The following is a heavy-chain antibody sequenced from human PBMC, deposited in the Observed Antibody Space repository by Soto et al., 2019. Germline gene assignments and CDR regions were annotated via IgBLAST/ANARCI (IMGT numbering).Heavy chain of an antibody. CDR1: GGTFSSYA. V-gene: IGHV1-69*06. CDR2: IIPVFRRV. D-gene: IGHD3-10*01. CDR3: VRREFAKRPAQETYYYYGTDV. J-gene: IGHJ6*02. Sequence: QVQVVQSGAEVKKPGSSVKVSCKPSGGTFSSYAISWVRQAPGQGLEWVGGIIPVFRRVDYAQQFQGRVTITADKSTSTVYMELSRLRSEDTAVFYCVRREFAKRPAQETYYYYGTDVWGQGTTVTVSS.